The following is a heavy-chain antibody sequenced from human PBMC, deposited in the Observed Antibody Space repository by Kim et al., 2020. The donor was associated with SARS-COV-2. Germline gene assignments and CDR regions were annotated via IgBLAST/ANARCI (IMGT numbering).Heavy chain of an antibody. CDR1: GGSISSSSYY. CDR2: IYYSGST. D-gene: IGHD6-13*01. J-gene: IGHJ6*02. V-gene: IGHV4-39*01. CDR3: ARRSYSRSWYWYYGMDV. Sequence: SETLSLTCTVSGGSISSSSYYWGWIRQPPGKGLEWIGSIYYSGSTYYNPSLKSRVTILVDTSKNQFSLTLSSVTAADTAVYYCARRSYSRSWYWYYGMDVRRQATKVAVSS.